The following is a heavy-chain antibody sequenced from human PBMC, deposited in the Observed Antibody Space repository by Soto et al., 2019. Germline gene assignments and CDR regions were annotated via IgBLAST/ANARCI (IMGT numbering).Heavy chain of an antibody. Sequence: QVQLVQSGAEVKKPGSSVKVSCKASGCTFSSYAISWVRQAPGQGLEWMGGIIPIVGTANYAQKFQGRVTITADESTSTAYMELSSLRSEDTAVYYCARAKERSPPHYYYGMDVWGQGTTVTVSS. CDR2: IIPIVGTA. CDR1: GCTFSSYA. CDR3: ARAKERSPPHYYYGMDV. J-gene: IGHJ6*02. V-gene: IGHV1-69*01. D-gene: IGHD1-1*01.